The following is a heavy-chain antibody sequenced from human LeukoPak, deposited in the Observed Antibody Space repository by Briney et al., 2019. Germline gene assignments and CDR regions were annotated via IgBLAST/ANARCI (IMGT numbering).Heavy chain of an antibody. D-gene: IGHD3-16*01. CDR1: GGSFSSGSYY. Sequence: PSQTLSLTCTVSGGSFSSGSYYWSWIRQPAGKGLEWVGRIYTSGSTNYNPSLNSRVTISVDTSKNQYSQKLSSVTAADTAVYYCAREFDYVWGTYGMDVWGQGTTVTVSS. V-gene: IGHV4-61*02. CDR2: IYTSGST. CDR3: AREFDYVWGTYGMDV. J-gene: IGHJ6*02.